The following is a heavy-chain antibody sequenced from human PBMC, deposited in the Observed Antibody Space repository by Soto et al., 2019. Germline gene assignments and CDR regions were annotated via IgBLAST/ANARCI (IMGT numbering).Heavy chain of an antibody. V-gene: IGHV1-69*04. CDR2: IIPILGIA. CDR1: GGTFSSYT. Sequence: GASVKVSCKASGGTFSSYTISWVRQAPGQGLEWMGRIIPILGIANYAQKFQGRVTITADKSTSTAYMELSSLRSEDTAVYYCARDSSPNIPAGYWGQGTLVTVSS. CDR3: ARDSSPNIPAGY. J-gene: IGHJ4*02.